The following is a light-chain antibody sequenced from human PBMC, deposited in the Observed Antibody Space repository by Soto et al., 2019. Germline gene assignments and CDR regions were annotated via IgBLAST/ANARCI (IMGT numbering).Light chain of an antibody. CDR1: SSDVGGYNY. CDR3: CSYAGSYPYV. CDR2: DVS. Sequence: QSVLTQPRSVSGSPGQSVTISCTGTSSDVGGYNYVSWYQQHPGKAPKLMIYDVSKRPSGVPDRFSGSKSGNTASLTISGFQAEDEADYYCCSYAGSYPYVFGTGTKATVL. V-gene: IGLV2-11*01. J-gene: IGLJ1*01.